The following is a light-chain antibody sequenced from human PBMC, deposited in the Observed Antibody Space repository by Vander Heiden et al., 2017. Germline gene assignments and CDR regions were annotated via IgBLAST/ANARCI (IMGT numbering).Light chain of an antibody. CDR2: EVS. V-gene: IGKV2D-29*01. Sequence: DNVTTQTPPPVSFTPGQLTSISRTRTQSRPDSDVKSYLYWYLQKPGQPPQPLIYEVSSLFTGVPDRFSGSGSGTDFTLKISRVDAEDVGLYYCRQSIQLPITFGQGTRLEIK. CDR3: RQSIQLPIT. J-gene: IGKJ5*01. CDR1: QSRPDSDVKSY.